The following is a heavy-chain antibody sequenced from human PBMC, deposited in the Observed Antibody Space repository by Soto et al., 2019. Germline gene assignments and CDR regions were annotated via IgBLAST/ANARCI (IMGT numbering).Heavy chain of an antibody. CDR2: IIPIFGTA. Sequence: KVSCKASGGTFSSYAISWVRQAPGQGLAWMGGIIPIFGTANYAQKFQGRVTITADESTSTAYMELSSLRSEDTAVYYCARDQRSGYYDSSGYYWRYFDYWGQGTLVTVSS. J-gene: IGHJ4*02. CDR3: ARDQRSGYYDSSGYYWRYFDY. D-gene: IGHD3-22*01. CDR1: GGTFSSYA. V-gene: IGHV1-69*01.